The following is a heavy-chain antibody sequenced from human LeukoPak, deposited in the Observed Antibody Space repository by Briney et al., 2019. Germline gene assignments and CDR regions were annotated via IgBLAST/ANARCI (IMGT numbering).Heavy chain of an antibody. CDR1: GSTFSSYA. V-gene: IGHV3-23*01. D-gene: IGHD4-17*01. Sequence: GGSLRLSCAASGSTFSSYAMSWVRQAPGKGLEWVSAISGSGGSTYYADSVKGRFTISRDNSKNTLYLQMNSLRAEDTAVYYCAKEQLDYYGDNESFDYWGQGTLVTVSS. CDR3: AKEQLDYYGDNESFDY. J-gene: IGHJ4*02. CDR2: ISGSGGST.